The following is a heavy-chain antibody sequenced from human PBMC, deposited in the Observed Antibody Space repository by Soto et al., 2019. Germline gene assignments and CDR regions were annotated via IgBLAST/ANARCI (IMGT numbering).Heavy chain of an antibody. D-gene: IGHD3-16*01. J-gene: IGHJ6*02. CDR2: IYHSGNT. Sequence: QVQLQQWGAGLLKPSETLSLTCAVNGGSFNDYYWAWIRQPPGKGLEWIGEIYHSGNTYYNPSLESRGIMSGDTAKKQCSLRLNSVTAADTAMYYCARVRRGFNRESWSYWYNGMDVWGQGPRVTVS. CDR1: GGSFNDYY. CDR3: ARVRRGFNRESWSYWYNGMDV. V-gene: IGHV4-34*02.